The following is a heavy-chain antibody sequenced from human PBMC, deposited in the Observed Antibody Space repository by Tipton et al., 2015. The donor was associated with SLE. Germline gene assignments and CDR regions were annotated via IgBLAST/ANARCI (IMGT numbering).Heavy chain of an antibody. CDR2: IIPIFGTA. Sequence: QSGPEVKKPGSSVKVSCKASGGTFSSYAISWVRQAPGQGLEWMGGIIPIFGTANHAQKFQGRVTITADKSTSTAYMELSSLRSEDTAVYYCARGPPGEYYDSSGHHGDFQHWGQGTLVTVSS. CDR3: ARGPPGEYYDSSGHHGDFQH. CDR1: GGTFSSYA. D-gene: IGHD3-22*01. V-gene: IGHV1-69*06. J-gene: IGHJ1*01.